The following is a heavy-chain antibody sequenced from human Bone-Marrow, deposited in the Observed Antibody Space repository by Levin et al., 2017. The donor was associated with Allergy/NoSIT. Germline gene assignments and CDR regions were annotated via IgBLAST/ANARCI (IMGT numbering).Heavy chain of an antibody. J-gene: IGHJ3*02. V-gene: IGHV3-74*01. CDR1: GFTFSRYW. CDR3: AKAGDGFHAVDI. CDR2: ISNDGSST. D-gene: IGHD3-10*01. Sequence: PGGSLRLSCAASGFTFSRYWMHWVRQAPGKGLVWVSWISNDGSSTTYADSVRGRFTISRDNAKNTLYLLVNSLRAEDTAVYYCAKAGDGFHAVDIWGQGTMVTVSS.